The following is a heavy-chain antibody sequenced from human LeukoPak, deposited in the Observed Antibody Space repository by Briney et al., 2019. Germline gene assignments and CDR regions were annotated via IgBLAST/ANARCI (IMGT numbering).Heavy chain of an antibody. CDR1: GGSMTSYY. CDR3: ARVSGYDWESFYDY. J-gene: IGHJ4*02. D-gene: IGHD5-12*01. V-gene: IGHV4-59*01. CDR2: IYYSGST. Sequence: SETLSLTCTVSGGSMTSYYWSWIRQPPGKGLEWIGYIYYSGSTNYNPSLKSRVTISVDTSKNQFSLKLSSLTAADTAVYYCARVSGYDWESFYDYWGQGTLVTVSS.